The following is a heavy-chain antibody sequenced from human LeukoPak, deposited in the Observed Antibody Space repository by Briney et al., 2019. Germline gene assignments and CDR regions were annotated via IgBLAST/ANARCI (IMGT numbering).Heavy chain of an antibody. CDR1: GFTFSNYA. D-gene: IGHD6-19*01. Sequence: GGSLRLSCAASGFTFSNYAMSWVRQAPGKGLEYVSAISSNGGSTYYADSVKGRFTISRDNSKNTLYLQMSSLRAEDTAVYYCVKDGGSSGWYAFDYWGQGTLVTVSS. V-gene: IGHV3-64D*06. CDR2: ISSNGGST. CDR3: VKDGGSSGWYAFDY. J-gene: IGHJ4*02.